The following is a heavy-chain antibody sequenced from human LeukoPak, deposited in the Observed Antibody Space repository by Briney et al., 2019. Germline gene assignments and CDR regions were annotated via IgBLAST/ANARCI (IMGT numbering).Heavy chain of an antibody. D-gene: IGHD5-18*01. Sequence: SETLSLTCTVSGGSISPYYWSWIRQPPGKGLEWLGYIYYSGNTEYKPSLKSRVAMSVDTSKNQFSLRLSSVTAADTASYYCARGYAYGPNYYFDYWGQGTLVTVSS. CDR2: IYYSGNT. V-gene: IGHV4-59*01. CDR1: GGSISPYY. J-gene: IGHJ4*02. CDR3: ARGYAYGPNYYFDY.